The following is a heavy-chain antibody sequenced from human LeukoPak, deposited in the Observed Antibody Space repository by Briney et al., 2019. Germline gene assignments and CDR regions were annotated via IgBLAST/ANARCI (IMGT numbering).Heavy chain of an antibody. CDR3: AKAYSSSWYRNDAFDI. Sequence: PGGSLRLSCAASGFTFSSYAMSWVRQAPGKGLKWVSAISGSGGSTYYADSVKGRFTISRDNSKNTLYLQMNSLRAEDTAVYYCAKAYSSSWYRNDAFDIWGQGTMVTVSS. CDR2: ISGSGGST. D-gene: IGHD6-13*01. CDR1: GFTFSSYA. V-gene: IGHV3-23*01. J-gene: IGHJ3*02.